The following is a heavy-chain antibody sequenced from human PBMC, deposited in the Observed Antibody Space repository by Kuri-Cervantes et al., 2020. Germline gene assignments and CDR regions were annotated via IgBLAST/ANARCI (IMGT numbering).Heavy chain of an antibody. J-gene: IGHJ4*02. D-gene: IGHD2-21*02. CDR1: GFTFSSYS. Sequence: ETLSLTCAASGFTFSSYSMNWVRQAPGKGLEWVSYISSSSSTIYYADSVKGRFTISRDNAKNSLYLQMNSLRAEDTAVYYCARGLAYCGGDCYSLSPFDYWGQGTLVTVSS. CDR3: ARGLAYCGGDCYSLSPFDY. CDR2: ISSSSSTI. V-gene: IGHV3-48*01.